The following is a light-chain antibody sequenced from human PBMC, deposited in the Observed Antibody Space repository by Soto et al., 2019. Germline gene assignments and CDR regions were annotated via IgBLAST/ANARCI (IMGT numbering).Light chain of an antibody. Sequence: ENVLTQSLGTLSLTPGERATLSCRASQSVSSNYLAWYQQKPGQAPRLLIYGASTRATGIPARFSGSGSGTEFTLTISSLQSEDFAVYYCQQYNNLPPLFGQGTLLEI. V-gene: IGKV3-15*01. CDR1: QSVSSN. CDR3: QQYNNLPPL. J-gene: IGKJ5*01. CDR2: GAS.